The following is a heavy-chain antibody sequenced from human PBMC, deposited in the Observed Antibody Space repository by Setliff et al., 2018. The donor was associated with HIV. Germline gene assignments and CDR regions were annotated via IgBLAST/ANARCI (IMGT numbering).Heavy chain of an antibody. CDR2: IYYSGNT. J-gene: IGHJ4*02. CDR3: AREKHWNGPFDY. V-gene: IGHV4-30-4*08. Sequence: LSLTCAVSGGSITNADYYWSWIRQPPGKGLGWIGYIYYSGNTYYNPSLKSRVVISIDTSSNQFSLNLNSVTAADTAVYFCAREKHWNGPFDYWGQGKLVTVSS. CDR1: GGSITNADYY. D-gene: IGHD1-1*01.